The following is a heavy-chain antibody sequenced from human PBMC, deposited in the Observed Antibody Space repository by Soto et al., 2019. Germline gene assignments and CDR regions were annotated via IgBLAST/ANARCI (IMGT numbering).Heavy chain of an antibody. CDR2: IRSKANSYAT. CDR1: GFTFSGSA. CDR3: TLGYCSGGSCFYYCYGMDV. Sequence: EVQLVESGGGLVQPGGSLKLSCAASGFTFSGSAMHWVRQASGKGLEWVGRIRSKANSYATAYAASVKGRFTISRDDSKSTAYLQMNSLKTEDTAVYYCTLGYCSGGSCFYYCYGMDVWGQGTTVTVSS. D-gene: IGHD2-15*01. V-gene: IGHV3-73*02. J-gene: IGHJ6*02.